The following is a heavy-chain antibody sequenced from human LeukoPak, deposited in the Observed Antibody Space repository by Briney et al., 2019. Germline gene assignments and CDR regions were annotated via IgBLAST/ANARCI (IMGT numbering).Heavy chain of an antibody. CDR2: IVVGSGNT. V-gene: IGHV1-58*01. D-gene: IGHD3-22*01. CDR1: GFIFSRSA. Sequence: PVKVSCKASGFIFSRSAVQWVRQARGQRLEWIEWIVVGSGNTNYAQKFQERVTMTRDMSTGTAYMELSSLRSEDTAVYYCAAGNYYDSSGYYPYAFDIWGQGTMVTVSS. CDR3: AAGNYYDSSGYYPYAFDI. J-gene: IGHJ3*02.